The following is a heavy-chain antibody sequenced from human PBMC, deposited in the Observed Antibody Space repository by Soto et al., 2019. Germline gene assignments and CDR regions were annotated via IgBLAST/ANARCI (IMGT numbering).Heavy chain of an antibody. D-gene: IGHD3-10*01. V-gene: IGHV3-48*03. CDR1: GFTFSSYE. J-gene: IGHJ6*02. CDR2: ISSSGSTI. Sequence: PGGSLRLSCAASGFTFSSYEMNWVRQAPGKGLEWVSYISSSGSTIYYADSVKGRFTISRDNAKNSLYLQMNSLRAEDTAVYYCVRERGLSSFYGMDVWGQGTTVTVSS. CDR3: VRERGLSSFYGMDV.